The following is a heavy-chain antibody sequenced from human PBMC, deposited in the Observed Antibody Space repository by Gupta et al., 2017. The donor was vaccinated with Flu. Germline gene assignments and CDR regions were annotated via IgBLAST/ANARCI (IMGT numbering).Heavy chain of an antibody. J-gene: IGHJ4*02. CDR1: GFTFGDYA. V-gene: IGHV3-9*01. CDR2: ISWNSGTI. CDR3: AKDNSASSLSFDY. D-gene: IGHD6-6*01. Sequence: EVQLVESGGGLVQPGRSLRPSCAASGFTFGDYAIHWVRQLPGRGLEWVSSISWNSGTIGYADSVKGRFTIARDNTKTSLYLQMNSLRAEVTALYYCAKDNSASSLSFDYWGQGTLVTVSS.